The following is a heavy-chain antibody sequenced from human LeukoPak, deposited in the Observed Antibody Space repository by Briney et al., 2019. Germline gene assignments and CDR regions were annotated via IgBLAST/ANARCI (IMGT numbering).Heavy chain of an antibody. V-gene: IGHV1-24*01. CDR2: FDPEDGET. D-gene: IGHD6-6*01. CDR3: ATGEYSSFLDI. J-gene: IGHJ3*02. Sequence: GASGKLCCKVSGYTLTVLSMHLVRQGPGKGLGRMGGFDPEDGETIYAQKSQGRVTMTEDKSTDTAYMKLSSLRSEDTAVYYCATGEYSSFLDIWGQGTMVTVSS. CDR1: GYTLTVLS.